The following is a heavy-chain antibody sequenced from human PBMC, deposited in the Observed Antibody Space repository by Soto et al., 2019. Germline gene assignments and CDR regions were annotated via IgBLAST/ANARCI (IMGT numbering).Heavy chain of an antibody. V-gene: IGHV3-7*03. Sequence: EVQLVESGGGLVQPGGSLRLSCAASGFTFSSYWMSWVRQAPGKGLQWVANINRDGNEKYYVDSLKGRFTISRDNAENSLYLQMNTLGAEDTAVYYCARAPDGSGSYYYFDGWGQGTLVTVSS. CDR3: ARAPDGSGSYYYFDG. CDR2: INRDGNEK. CDR1: GFTFSSYW. J-gene: IGHJ4*02. D-gene: IGHD3-22*01.